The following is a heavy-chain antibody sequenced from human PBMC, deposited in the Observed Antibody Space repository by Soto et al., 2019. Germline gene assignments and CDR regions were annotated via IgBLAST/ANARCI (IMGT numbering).Heavy chain of an antibody. CDR1: GASVSTGVYY. Sequence: PSETLSLTCTVSGASVSTGVYYWTWIRQHPGKGLEWIGYIDNSGSTYYNPSLTGRVDISVDTPKNQFSLSLQSVTAADTAFYYCAGAVSDFDVRRYRTSYFDQWGQGILVTVSS. CDR3: AGAVSDFDVRRYRTSYFDQ. D-gene: IGHD3-10*02. V-gene: IGHV4-31*03. CDR2: IDNSGST. J-gene: IGHJ4*02.